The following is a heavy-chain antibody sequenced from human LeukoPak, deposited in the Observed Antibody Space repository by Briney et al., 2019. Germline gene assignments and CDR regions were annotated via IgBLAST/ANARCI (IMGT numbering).Heavy chain of an antibody. Sequence: VGSLRLSCAASGFTFSTYAMHWVRQAPGKGLEWVAVISYDGSNKYYADSVKGRFSISRDNSKNKLYLQMNSLRAEDTAVYYCASLWELLNAFDIWGQGTMVTVSS. V-gene: IGHV3-30-3*01. D-gene: IGHD1-26*01. J-gene: IGHJ3*02. CDR3: ASLWELLNAFDI. CDR2: ISYDGSNK. CDR1: GFTFSTYA.